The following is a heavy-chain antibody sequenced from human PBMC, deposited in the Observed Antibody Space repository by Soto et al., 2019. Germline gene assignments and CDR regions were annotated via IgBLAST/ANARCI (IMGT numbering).Heavy chain of an antibody. V-gene: IGHV1-2*02. D-gene: IGHD2-8*01. J-gene: IGHJ4*02. CDR1: GYTFTGYY. Sequence: GASVKVSCKASGYTFTGYYMHWVRQAPGQGLEWMGWINPNSGGTNYAQKFQGRVTMTRDTSISTAYMELSRLRSDDTAVYYCASGPAYCTNGVCYDYFDYWGQGTLVTVSS. CDR2: INPNSGGT. CDR3: ASGPAYCTNGVCYDYFDY.